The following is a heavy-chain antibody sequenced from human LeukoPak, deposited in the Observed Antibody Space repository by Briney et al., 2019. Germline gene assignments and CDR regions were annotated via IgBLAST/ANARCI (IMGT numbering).Heavy chain of an antibody. CDR2: ISYDGSTK. D-gene: IGHD3-10*01. Sequence: GGSLRLSCAASGFTFSSHAMHWVRQAPGKGLEWVTFISYDGSTKYYADSVKGRFIISRDNSKNTLYLQMNSLRAEDTAVYYCAKDLGTMVRGVIISVGFDYWGQGTLVTVSS. J-gene: IGHJ4*02. V-gene: IGHV3-30-3*01. CDR1: GFTFSSHA. CDR3: AKDLGTMVRGVIISVGFDY.